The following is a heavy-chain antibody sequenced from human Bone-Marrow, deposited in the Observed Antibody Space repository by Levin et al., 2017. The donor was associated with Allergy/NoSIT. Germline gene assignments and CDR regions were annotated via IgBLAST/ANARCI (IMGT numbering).Heavy chain of an antibody. CDR3: AREVSTALYGMDV. V-gene: IGHV4-61*08. CDR2: IYYSGST. J-gene: IGHJ6*02. Sequence: GSLRLSCSVSGGSVSSEGYYWSWIRQPPGKGLEWIGFIYYSGSTNYSPSLKRRVTISVDTSKNQFSLKLTSVTAADTAVYYCAREVSTALYGMDVWGQGTTVTVSS. CDR1: GGSVSSEGYY. D-gene: IGHD4-11*01.